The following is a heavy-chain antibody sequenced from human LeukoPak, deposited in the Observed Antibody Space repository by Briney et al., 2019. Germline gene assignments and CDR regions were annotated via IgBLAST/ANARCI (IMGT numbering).Heavy chain of an antibody. CDR1: GYTFTSYA. CDR2: INAGNGNT. D-gene: IGHD4-17*01. Sequence: ASVKVSCKASGYTFTSYAMHWVRQAPGQRPEWMGWINAGNGNTKYSQKFQGRVTFTRDTSASTAYMELSSLRSEDTAVYYCASPDYGDYRGQGTLVTVSS. J-gene: IGHJ4*02. V-gene: IGHV1-3*01. CDR3: ASPDYGDY.